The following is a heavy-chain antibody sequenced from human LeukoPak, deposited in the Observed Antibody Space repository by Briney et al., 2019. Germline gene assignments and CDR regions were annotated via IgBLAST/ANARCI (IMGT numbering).Heavy chain of an antibody. J-gene: IGHJ3*01. CDR2: ITGSGDNT. CDR3: AKGKYSTGWGASVFDL. V-gene: IGHV3-23*01. D-gene: IGHD6-19*01. CDR1: GFTFNSYS. Sequence: GGSLRLSCAASGFTFNSYSMTWVRQAPGKGLEWVSGITGSGDNTYYADSMKGRFTISRDNSKNTLHVQVNSLRAEDTAIYYCAKGKYSTGWGASVFDLWGQGTMVTVSS.